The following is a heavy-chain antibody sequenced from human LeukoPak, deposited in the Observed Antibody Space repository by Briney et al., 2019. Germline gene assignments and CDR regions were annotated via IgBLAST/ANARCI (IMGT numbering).Heavy chain of an antibody. CDR3: ARDNSVEDTAWWFDP. Sequence: ASVTVSCKASVYTFTSYYMHWVRQAPGQGLEWMGLINPTGGSTSYAQKFQGRVTMTRDMSTSTDYMELSSLRSEDTAVYYCARDNSVEDTAWWFDPWGQGTLVTVSS. CDR1: VYTFTSYY. D-gene: IGHD4-23*01. J-gene: IGHJ5*02. CDR2: INPTGGST. V-gene: IGHV1-46*01.